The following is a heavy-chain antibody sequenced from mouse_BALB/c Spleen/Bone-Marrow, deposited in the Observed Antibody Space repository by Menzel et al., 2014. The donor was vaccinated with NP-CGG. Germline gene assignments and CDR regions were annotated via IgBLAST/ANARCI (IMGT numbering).Heavy chain of an antibody. CDR1: GYSFTDYT. CDR3: ARKYYYAMDF. J-gene: IGHJ4*01. V-gene: IGHV1-18*01. Sequence: VQVQQSGPELVKPGASMKISCKASGYSFTDYTMNWVKQSHGKNLEWIGLINPYNGGTTYSQKFKAKATLTVDKSSSTAYMEFLSLTSEDSAVYYCARKYYYAMDFWGQGTSVTVSS. CDR2: INPYNGGT.